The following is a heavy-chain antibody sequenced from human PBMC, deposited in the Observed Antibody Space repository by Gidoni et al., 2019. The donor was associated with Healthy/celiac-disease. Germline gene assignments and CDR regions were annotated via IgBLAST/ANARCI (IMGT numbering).Heavy chain of an antibody. CDR2: LIPIFGTA. Sequence: QVQLVQSGAEVKKPGSSVKVSCKASGGTFRSYAISWVRQAPGQGLEWMGGLIPIFGTANYAQKFQGRVTITADESTSTAYMELSSLRSEDTAVYYCASDIVVVPAASEYYYYYGMDVWSQGTTVTVSS. V-gene: IGHV1-69*01. CDR1: GGTFRSYA. D-gene: IGHD2-2*01. J-gene: IGHJ6*02. CDR3: ASDIVVVPAASEYYYYYGMDV.